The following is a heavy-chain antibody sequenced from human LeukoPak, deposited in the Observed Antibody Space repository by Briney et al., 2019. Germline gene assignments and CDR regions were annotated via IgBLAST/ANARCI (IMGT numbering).Heavy chain of an antibody. CDR1: GYTFTSYA. J-gene: IGHJ3*02. D-gene: IGHD3-10*01. CDR3: ARVRRFGELAARAFDI. CDR2: INTNTGNP. Sequence: ASVKVSCKASGYTFTSYAMNWVRQAPGQGLEWMGWINTNTGNPTYAQGFTGRFVFSLDTSVSTAYLQISSLKAEDTAAYYCARVRRFGELAARAFDIWGQGTMVTVSS. V-gene: IGHV7-4-1*02.